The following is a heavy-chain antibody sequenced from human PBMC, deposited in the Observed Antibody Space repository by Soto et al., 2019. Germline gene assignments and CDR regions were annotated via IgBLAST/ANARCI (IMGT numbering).Heavy chain of an antibody. D-gene: IGHD3-16*01. CDR1: GFTFSRYW. V-gene: IGHV3-74*03. J-gene: IGHJ4*02. Sequence: EVQLVESGGGLVQPGGSLRLSCAVSGFTFSRYWMHWFRQDPGNGLVWVSSINTDGTNTQYADSVRGRFTVSRDNAKNTVSLQMLSLSSADTAVYYCATDLLWGQSAYWGQGTLVVVSS. CDR2: INTDGTNT. CDR3: ATDLLWGQSAY.